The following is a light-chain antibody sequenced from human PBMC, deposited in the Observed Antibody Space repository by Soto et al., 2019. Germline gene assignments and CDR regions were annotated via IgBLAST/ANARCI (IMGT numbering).Light chain of an antibody. V-gene: IGLV2-14*01. Sequence: QSVLTQPASVSGSPGQSITISCTGTSSDVGGYDYVSWYQHHPGKAPKLMIYEVSNRPSGVSNRFSGSKSGNTASLTISGLQAEDEADYYCSSYISSSTVFGGGTKLTVL. J-gene: IGLJ2*01. CDR3: SSYISSSTV. CDR1: SSDVGGYDY. CDR2: EVS.